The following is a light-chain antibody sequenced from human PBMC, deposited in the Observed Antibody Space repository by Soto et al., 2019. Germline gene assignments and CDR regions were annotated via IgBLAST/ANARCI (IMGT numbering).Light chain of an antibody. CDR3: TSYAGSNIWV. J-gene: IGLJ3*02. CDR1: SGDVGAYNY. V-gene: IGLV2-8*01. CDR2: EVS. Sequence: QSALTQPPSASGSPGQSVTISCTGSSGDVGAYNYVSWYQQYPGKAPKLMIYEVSKRPSGVPDRFSGSKSGKTASLTVSGLQPEDEADYYCTSYAGSNIWVFGGGTKVTVL.